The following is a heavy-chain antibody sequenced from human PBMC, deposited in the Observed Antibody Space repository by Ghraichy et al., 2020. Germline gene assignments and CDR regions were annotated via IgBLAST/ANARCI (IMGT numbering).Heavy chain of an antibody. D-gene: IGHD3-16*02. CDR2: IYYGGST. Sequence: SETLSLTCTVSGDSISSGDYYWSWIRQPPGKGLEWIGYIYYGGSTYYNPSLKSRITISVDTSKNQFSLKLSSVTAADTAVYYCARDRSVWGTYRPSFDYWGQGTLVTVSS. CDR3: ARDRSVWGTYRPSFDY. J-gene: IGHJ4*02. V-gene: IGHV4-30-4*01. CDR1: GDSISSGDYY.